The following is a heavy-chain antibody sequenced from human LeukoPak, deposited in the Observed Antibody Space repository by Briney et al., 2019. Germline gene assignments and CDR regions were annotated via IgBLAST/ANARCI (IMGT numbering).Heavy chain of an antibody. D-gene: IGHD3-10*01. Sequence: ASVKVSCKVSGYTLTELSMHWVRQAPGKGLEWMGGLDPEDGETIYEQKFQGRVTMTEDTSTDTAYMELSSLRSEDTAVYYCATASPRSGSYVPFDYWGQGTLVTVSS. J-gene: IGHJ4*02. V-gene: IGHV1-24*01. CDR3: ATASPRSGSYVPFDY. CDR1: GYTLTELS. CDR2: LDPEDGET.